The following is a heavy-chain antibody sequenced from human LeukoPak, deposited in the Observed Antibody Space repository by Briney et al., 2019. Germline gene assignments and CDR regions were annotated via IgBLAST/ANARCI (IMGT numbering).Heavy chain of an antibody. Sequence: GGSLRLSCAASGFTFSGSAMYWVRQASGQGLEWVGRIRGKANGCATVYAASVKGRFTITRDDLKNMAYLQMNSLKAEDTAMYYCASSTFYDFWTGPTDAFDIWGQGTMVTVSS. D-gene: IGHD3-3*01. CDR1: GFTFSGSA. V-gene: IGHV3-73*01. CDR2: IRGKANGCAT. CDR3: ASSTFYDFWTGPTDAFDI. J-gene: IGHJ3*02.